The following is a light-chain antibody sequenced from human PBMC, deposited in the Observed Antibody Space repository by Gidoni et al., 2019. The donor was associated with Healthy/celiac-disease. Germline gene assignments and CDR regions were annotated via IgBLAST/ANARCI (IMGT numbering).Light chain of an antibody. CDR3: QQRSNWPPALT. Sequence: IVLTQSPATLSLSPGERATLSCRASQSVSSNLAWYQQKPGQAPRLLIYDASNRATGIPARFSGSGSGTDFTLTISSLEPEDFAVYYCQQRSNWPPALTFXGXTKVEIK. CDR1: QSVSSN. J-gene: IGKJ4*01. CDR2: DAS. V-gene: IGKV3-11*01.